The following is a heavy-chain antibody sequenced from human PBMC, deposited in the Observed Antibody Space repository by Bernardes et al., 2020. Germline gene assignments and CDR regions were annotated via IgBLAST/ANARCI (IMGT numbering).Heavy chain of an antibody. CDR2: ISGSGGST. J-gene: IGHJ5*02. V-gene: IGHV3-23*01. CDR1: GFTFSSYA. Sequence: GGSLRLSCAASGFTFSSYAMSWVRQAPGKGLEWVSAISGSGGSTYYADSVKGRFTISRDNSKNTLYLQMNSLRAEDTAVYYCAKDLKYQLLWEGGWFDPWGQGTLVTVSS. D-gene: IGHD2-2*01. CDR3: AKDLKYQLLWEGGWFDP.